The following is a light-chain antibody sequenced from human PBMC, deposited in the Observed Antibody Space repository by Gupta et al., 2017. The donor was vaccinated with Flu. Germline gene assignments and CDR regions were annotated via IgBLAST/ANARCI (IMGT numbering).Light chain of an antibody. CDR3: QQYDNLLSFT. J-gene: IGKJ3*01. Sequence: DIQMTQSPSSLSASVGDRVTITCQASQDISNYLNWYQQKPGQAPKLLIYDASNLETGVPSRFSGSGSGTDFTFTISSLQPEDIATYYCQQYDNLLSFTFGPGTKVDIK. CDR1: QDISNY. V-gene: IGKV1-33*01. CDR2: DAS.